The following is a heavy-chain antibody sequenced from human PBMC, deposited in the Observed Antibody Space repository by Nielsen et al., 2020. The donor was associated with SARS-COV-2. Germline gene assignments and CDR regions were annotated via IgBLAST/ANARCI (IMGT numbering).Heavy chain of an antibody. D-gene: IGHD2-2*01. CDR3: ARGGSYDTSSVDY. V-gene: IGHV3-48*03. Sequence: GESLKISCAASGFTFSSYEMNWVRQAPGKGLEWVSYISSSGSTIYYADSVQGRFTISRDNAKNTLYLQMSSLRVEDTALYYCARGGSYDTSSVDYWGQGTLVTVSS. J-gene: IGHJ4*02. CDR1: GFTFSSYE. CDR2: ISSSGSTI.